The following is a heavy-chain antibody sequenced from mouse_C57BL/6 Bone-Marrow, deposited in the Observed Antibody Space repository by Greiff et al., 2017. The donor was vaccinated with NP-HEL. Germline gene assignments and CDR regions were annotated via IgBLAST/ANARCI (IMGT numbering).Heavy chain of an antibody. J-gene: IGHJ4*01. V-gene: IGHV5-15*01. D-gene: IGHD1-1*01. CDR3: ARRGGYYGSSKYYYAMDY. Sequence: EVMLVESGGGLVQPGGSLKLSCAAFGFTFSDYGMAWVRQAPRKGPEWVAFISNLAYSIYYADTVTGRFTISRENAKNTLYLEMSRLRSEDTAMYYCARRGGYYGSSKYYYAMDYWGQGTSVTVSS. CDR1: GFTFSDYG. CDR2: ISNLAYSI.